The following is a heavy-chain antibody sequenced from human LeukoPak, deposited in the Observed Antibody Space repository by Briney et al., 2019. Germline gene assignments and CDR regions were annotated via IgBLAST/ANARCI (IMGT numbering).Heavy chain of an antibody. CDR3: AKGAYCSSTSCPAIYNWFDP. J-gene: IGHJ5*02. Sequence: GGSLRLSWAASGFTFSSYGMHWVRQAPGKGLGWVAFIRYDGSNKYYADSVKGRFTISRDNSKNTLYLQMNSLRAEDTAVYYCAKGAYCSSTSCPAIYNWFDPWGQGTLVTVSS. V-gene: IGHV3-30*02. D-gene: IGHD2-2*01. CDR2: IRYDGSNK. CDR1: GFTFSSYG.